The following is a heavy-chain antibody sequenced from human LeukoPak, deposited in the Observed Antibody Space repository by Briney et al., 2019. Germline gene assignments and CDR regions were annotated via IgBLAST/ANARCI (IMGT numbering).Heavy chain of an antibody. CDR1: GFTFSRNA. V-gene: IGHV3-23*01. D-gene: IGHD2-15*01. CDR2: ISGNGLGT. J-gene: IGHJ4*02. CDR3: TRVWYCSGGSCYSHYFDY. Sequence: GGSLRLSCAASGFTFSRNAMNWVRQAPGKGLEWVAAISGNGLGTYADSVKGRFTISRDNVQNSMYLQMNSLRAEDTAVYYCTRVWYCSGGSCYSHYFDYWGQGTLVTVSS.